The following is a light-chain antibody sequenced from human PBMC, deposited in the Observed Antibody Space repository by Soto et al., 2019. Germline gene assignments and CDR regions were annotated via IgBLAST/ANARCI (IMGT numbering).Light chain of an antibody. V-gene: IGLV2-14*01. CDR3: TSYTTRRTYV. CDR2: NVS. Sequence: QSALTQPASVSGSPGQSITISCTGTSSDVGAFHFVTWYQQHPGKAPKLIICNVSERPSGVSTRFSGSKSGNTASLTIAGLQAEDEADYYCTSYTTRRTYVFGSGTKVTVL. J-gene: IGLJ1*01. CDR1: SSDVGAFHF.